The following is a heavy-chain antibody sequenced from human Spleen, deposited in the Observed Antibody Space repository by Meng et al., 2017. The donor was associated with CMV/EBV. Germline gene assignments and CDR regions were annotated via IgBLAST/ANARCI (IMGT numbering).Heavy chain of an antibody. D-gene: IGHD3-10*01. J-gene: IGHJ4*02. CDR2: MWLDGTER. CDR3: VGHEGGPREGVRLF. CDR1: DIIFNTHG. Sequence: GESLKISCAASDIIFNTHGIHWLRQAPGKVLEWVAFMWLDGTERYNEKIVKGRFTGSRDKSKNTVFLQLSSLRVEDTAVYYCVGHEGGPREGVRLFWGQGTLVTVSS. V-gene: IGHV3-30*02.